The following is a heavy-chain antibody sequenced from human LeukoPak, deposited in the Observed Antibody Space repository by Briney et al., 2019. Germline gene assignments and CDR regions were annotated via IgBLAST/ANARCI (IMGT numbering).Heavy chain of an antibody. CDR1: GGSISSGSYY. D-gene: IGHD2-2*01. Sequence: SQTLSHTCTVSGGSISSGSYYWSWIRQPAGKGLEWIGRIYTSGSTNYNPSLKSRVTMSVDTSKNQFSLKLSSVTAADTAVYYCARARGCSSTSCLNWFDPWGQGTLVTVSS. CDR3: ARARGCSSTSCLNWFDP. CDR2: IYTSGST. V-gene: IGHV4-61*02. J-gene: IGHJ5*02.